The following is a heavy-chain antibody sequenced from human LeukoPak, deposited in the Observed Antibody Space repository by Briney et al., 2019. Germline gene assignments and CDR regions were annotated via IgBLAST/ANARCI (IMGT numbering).Heavy chain of an antibody. D-gene: IGHD2-15*01. CDR1: GYTFTGYY. CDR3: ARTTSIVVGSSGFDY. CDR2: INPNSGGT. J-gene: IGHJ4*02. Sequence: ASVKVSCKASGYTFTGYYMHWVRQAPGQGPEWMGRINPNSGGTNYAQKFQGRVTMTRDTSISTAYMELSRLRSDDTAVYYCARTTSIVVGSSGFDYWGQGTLVTVSS. V-gene: IGHV1-2*06.